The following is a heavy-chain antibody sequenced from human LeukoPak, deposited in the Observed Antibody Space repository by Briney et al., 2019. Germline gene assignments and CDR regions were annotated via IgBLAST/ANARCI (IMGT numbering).Heavy chain of an antibody. CDR3: ARQESGFAPKYYYYMDV. V-gene: IGHV5-51*01. D-gene: IGHD3-10*01. CDR1: GYSFTSYW. J-gene: IGHJ6*03. Sequence: GESLKISCKGSGYSFTSYWIGWVRQMPGKGLEWMGIIYPGDSDTRYSPSFQGHVTISADKSISTAYLQWSSLKASDTAMYFCARQESGFAPKYYYYMDVWGKGTTVTVSS. CDR2: IYPGDSDT.